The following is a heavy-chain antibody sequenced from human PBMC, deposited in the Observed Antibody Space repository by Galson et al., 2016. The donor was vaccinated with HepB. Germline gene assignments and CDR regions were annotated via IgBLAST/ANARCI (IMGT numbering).Heavy chain of an antibody. D-gene: IGHD1-26*01. V-gene: IGHV3-74*01. CDR2: INNDGSSS. J-gene: IGHJ3*02. CDR1: GFTFNDYW. CDR3: VRDMYGSYFAFDI. Sequence: SLRLSCAASGFTFNDYWMHWVRRAPGRGLDWVSRINNDGSSSTYADSVKGRFTISRDNAKNTLYLQMNSLRAEDTTVYYCVRDMYGSYFAFDIWGQGTMVTVSS.